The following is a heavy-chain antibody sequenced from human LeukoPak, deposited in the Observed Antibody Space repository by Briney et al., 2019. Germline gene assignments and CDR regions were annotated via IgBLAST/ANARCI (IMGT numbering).Heavy chain of an antibody. J-gene: IGHJ4*02. CDR3: ARGVLLWFGEVGYFDY. CDR1: GGSISSYY. CDR2: IYYSGST. D-gene: IGHD3-10*01. V-gene: IGHV4-59*01. Sequence: PSETLSLTCTVSGGSISSYYWSWIRQPPGKGLEWIGYIYYSGSTNYNPSLKSRVTISVDTSKNQFSLKLSSVTATDAAVYYCARGVLLWFGEVGYFDYWGQGTLVTVSS.